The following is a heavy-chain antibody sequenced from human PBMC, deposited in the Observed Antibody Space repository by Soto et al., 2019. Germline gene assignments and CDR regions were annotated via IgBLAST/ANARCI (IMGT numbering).Heavy chain of an antibody. CDR3: ARVEVGGIAAAGIYYYMDV. CDR2: ISAYNGNT. V-gene: IGHV1-18*01. CDR1: GYTFTSYG. Sequence: ASVKVSCKASGYTFTSYGISWVRQAPGQGLEWMGWISAYNGNTNYAQKLQGRVTMTTDTSTSTAYMELRSLRSDDTAVYYCARVEVGGIAAAGIYYYMDVWGKGTTVTVSS. J-gene: IGHJ6*03. D-gene: IGHD6-13*01.